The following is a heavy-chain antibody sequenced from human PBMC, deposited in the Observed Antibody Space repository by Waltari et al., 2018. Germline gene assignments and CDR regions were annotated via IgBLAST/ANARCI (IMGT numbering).Heavy chain of an antibody. Sequence: EAQLLVSGGGLVQPGGSLRLSCAGAGFTFTDYARSWVRQAPGKGLQWVSGISADGVSTYYVDSVKGRFTISRDNSKNTLYLQMNSLRVEDTAVYYCARDPLMYDSNWYPNWFGPWGQGTLVTVSS. D-gene: IGHD6-13*01. CDR2: ISADGVST. CDR1: GFTFTDYA. J-gene: IGHJ5*02. V-gene: IGHV3-23*01. CDR3: ARDPLMYDSNWYPNWFGP.